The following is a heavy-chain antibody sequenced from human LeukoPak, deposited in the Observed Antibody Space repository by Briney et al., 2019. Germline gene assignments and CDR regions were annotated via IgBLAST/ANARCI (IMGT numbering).Heavy chain of an antibody. J-gene: IGHJ4*02. Sequence: KPGGSLRLSCAASGFTFSNAWMSWVRQAPGKGLEWVGRIKSKTDGGTTDYAAPVKGRFTISRDVSKNTLYLQMNSLKTEDTAVYYCTTDGYGSGSYYNFDYWGQGTLVTVSS. D-gene: IGHD3-10*01. CDR1: GFTFSNAW. CDR2: IKSKTDGGTT. CDR3: TTDGYGSGSYYNFDY. V-gene: IGHV3-15*01.